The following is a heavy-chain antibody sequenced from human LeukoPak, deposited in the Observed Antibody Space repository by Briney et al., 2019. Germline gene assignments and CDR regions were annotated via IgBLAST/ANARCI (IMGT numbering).Heavy chain of an antibody. CDR2: ISGSGGSP. J-gene: IGHJ4*02. D-gene: IGHD1-14*01. Sequence: PGGSLRLSCAASGFTFSRYAMSWVRQAPGKGLEWVSAISGSGGSPYYADSVKGRFTISRDNSKNTLYLQMSSLRAEDTAVYHCVGASAGNRPFDYWGQGTLLTVSS. CDR1: GFTFSRYA. CDR3: VGASAGNRPFDY. V-gene: IGHV3-23*01.